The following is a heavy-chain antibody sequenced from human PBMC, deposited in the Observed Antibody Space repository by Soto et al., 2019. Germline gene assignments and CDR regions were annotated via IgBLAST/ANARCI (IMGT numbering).Heavy chain of an antibody. D-gene: IGHD3-16*02. CDR3: ATLALARWFDP. J-gene: IGHJ5*02. CDR1: GGSISSYY. Sequence: QVQLQESGPGLVKPSETLSLTCTVSGGSISSYYWSWIRQPPGKGLEWIGYIYYSGSTNYNPSLKSRVTISVDTSKNQFSLKLSSVTAADTAVYYCATLALARWFDPWGQGTLVTVSS. CDR2: IYYSGST. V-gene: IGHV4-59*08.